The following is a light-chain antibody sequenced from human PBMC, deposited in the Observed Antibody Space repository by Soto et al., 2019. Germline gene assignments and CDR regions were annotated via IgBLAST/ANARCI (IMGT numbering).Light chain of an antibody. CDR1: QSISSN. V-gene: IGKV3-20*01. CDR3: QQYGSSPLT. Sequence: EIVMTQSPATLSMSPGERATLSCRSSQSISSNLAWYQQRPGQAPRLLIYGASSMATGIPDRFSGSGSGTDFTLTIGRLEPEDFAVYYCQQYGSSPLTFGGGTKVDIK. J-gene: IGKJ4*01. CDR2: GAS.